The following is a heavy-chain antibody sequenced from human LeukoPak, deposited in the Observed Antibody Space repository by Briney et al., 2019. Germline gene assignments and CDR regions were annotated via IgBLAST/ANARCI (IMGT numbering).Heavy chain of an antibody. J-gene: IGHJ4*02. Sequence: GESLKISCTGSGYDFTTYWIGWVRQMPGKGLQWMGIINPGDSNIRYSPSFQGQVSISADKSFSTAYLQWSSLKASDSAIYYCARGTTVTRLDYFDSWGQGTLVAVSS. CDR3: ARGTTVTRLDYFDS. V-gene: IGHV5-51*01. CDR1: GYDFTTYW. D-gene: IGHD4-11*01. CDR2: INPGDSNI.